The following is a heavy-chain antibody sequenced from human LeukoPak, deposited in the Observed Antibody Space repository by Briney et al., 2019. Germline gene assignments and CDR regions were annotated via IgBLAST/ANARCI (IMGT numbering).Heavy chain of an antibody. V-gene: IGHV4-61*02. CDR1: GGSIRSGSYY. J-gene: IGHJ6*03. CDR2: IYTSGST. D-gene: IGHD3-3*01. Sequence: SHTLSLTCSLSGGSIRSGSYYWRWTRQPAGKGLEWIGRIYTSGSTNYNPSLKSRVTISVVTSKNQFSLKLSSVTAADTAVYYCARDLFGVDYYYYYMDVWGKGTTVTVSS. CDR3: ARDLFGVDYYYYYMDV.